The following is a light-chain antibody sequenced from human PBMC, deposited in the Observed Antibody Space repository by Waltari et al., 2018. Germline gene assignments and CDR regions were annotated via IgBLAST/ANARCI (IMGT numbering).Light chain of an antibody. CDR3: QLRTGWPMT. CDR2: DAS. V-gene: IGKV3-11*01. CDR1: QSVSNS. J-gene: IGKJ5*01. Sequence: EVVLTQSPATLSLSPGERATLSCRASQSVSNSLAWYRQKPGQAPSRLIDDASTRAAGIPGRFRGSGSGTDFTLTISSLEPEDFAVYYCQLRTGWPMTFGQGTRLEIK.